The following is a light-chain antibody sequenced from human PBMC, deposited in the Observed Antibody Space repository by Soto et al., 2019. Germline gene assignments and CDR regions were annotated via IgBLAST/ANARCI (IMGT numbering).Light chain of an antibody. CDR3: SSYTSSSTNV. V-gene: IGLV2-14*01. CDR2: DVS. Sequence: QSALTQPASGSGAPLQSITISCTGPSSDVGGYNYVSWYQQHPGKAPKLMIYDVSNRPSGVSNRFSGSKSGNTASLTISGLQAEDEADYYCSSYTSSSTNVFGTGTKVTVL. CDR1: SSDVGGYNY. J-gene: IGLJ1*01.